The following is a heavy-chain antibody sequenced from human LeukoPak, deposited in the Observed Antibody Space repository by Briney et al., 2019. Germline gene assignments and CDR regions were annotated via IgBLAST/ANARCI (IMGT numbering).Heavy chain of an antibody. CDR1: GGSISSHY. CDR2: IYTSGST. Sequence: PSETLSLTCTVSGGSISSHYWSWIRQPAGKGLEWIGRIYTSGSTNYNPSLKSRVTMSVDTSKNQFSLKLSSVTAADTAVYYCARRLRFLEWLDAFDIWGQGTMVTVSS. D-gene: IGHD3-3*01. CDR3: ARRLRFLEWLDAFDI. J-gene: IGHJ3*02. V-gene: IGHV4-4*07.